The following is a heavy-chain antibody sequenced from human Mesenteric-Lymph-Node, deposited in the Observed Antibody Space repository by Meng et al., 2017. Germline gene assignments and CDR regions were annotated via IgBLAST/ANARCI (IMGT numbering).Heavy chain of an antibody. CDR1: GYSISSGYY. D-gene: IGHD1-20*01. J-gene: IGHJ4*02. V-gene: IGHV4-38-2*02. CDR2: IDHSGST. Sequence: GSLRLSCTVSGYSISSGYYWGWIRQPPGKGLEWIGTIDHSGSTNYNPSLKSRVTMSVDTSKNQFSLKLSSVTAADTAVYYCARDRSYFNWNDVHFDYWGQGTLVAVSS. CDR3: ARDRSYFNWNDVHFDY.